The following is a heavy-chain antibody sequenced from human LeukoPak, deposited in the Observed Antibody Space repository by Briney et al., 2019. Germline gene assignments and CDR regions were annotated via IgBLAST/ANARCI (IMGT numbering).Heavy chain of an antibody. J-gene: IGHJ5*02. CDR1: GYTFTVYH. CDR3: GLVASGNWWFDP. D-gene: IGHD2-8*02. V-gene: IGHV1-2*02. Sequence: GASVKVSCKTSGYTFTVYHIHWVRRAPGQGLEWMGWINPNSGGTNYAQKLQDRVTMTGDTSISTAYMELRSLTSDDAAVYYCGLVASGNWWFDPWGQGTLVTVSS. CDR2: INPNSGGT.